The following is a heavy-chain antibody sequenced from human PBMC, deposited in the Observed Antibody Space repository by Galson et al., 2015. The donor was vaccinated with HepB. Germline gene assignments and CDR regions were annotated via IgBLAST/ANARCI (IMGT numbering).Heavy chain of an antibody. D-gene: IGHD3-9*01. CDR1: GFTFSNAW. CDR3: TTDERGWLSDY. V-gene: IGHV3-15*01. J-gene: IGHJ4*02. CDR2: IKSKTDGGTT. Sequence: SLRLSCAASGFTFSNAWMSWVRQAPGKGLEWVGRIKSKTDGGTTDYAAPVKGRFTISRDDSKNTLYLQMNSLKTEDTAVYYCTTDERGWLSDYWGQGTLVTVSS.